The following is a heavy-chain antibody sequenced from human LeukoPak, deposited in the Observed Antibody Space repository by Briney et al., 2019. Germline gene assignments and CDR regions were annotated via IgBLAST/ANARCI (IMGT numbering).Heavy chain of an antibody. V-gene: IGHV5-51*01. D-gene: IGHD2-15*01. CDR3: ARALVGAATPSY. Sequence: PGESLQISCKGSGYSFTTYWIAWVRQMPGKGLEWMGVIYPGDSDTRYSPSLQGQVTLSADKSISTAYLQWSSLKASDTAIYYCARALVGAATPSYWGQGTLVTVSS. J-gene: IGHJ4*02. CDR2: IYPGDSDT. CDR1: GYSFTTYW.